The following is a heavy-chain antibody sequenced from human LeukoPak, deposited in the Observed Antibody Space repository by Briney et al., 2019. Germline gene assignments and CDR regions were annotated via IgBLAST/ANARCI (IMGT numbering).Heavy chain of an antibody. CDR3: AAEGQWSLVHYFNS. J-gene: IGHJ4*02. D-gene: IGHD2-15*01. Sequence: ASVKVSCKVSGDTLTDLSIHWVRQAPEKGLDWMGGFDPEDAEVIYAEKFQDRVTMTEDPSTDTAYLELSSLRSEDTAVYYCAAEGQWSLVHYFNSWGQGTLITVSS. CDR1: GDTLTDLS. CDR2: FDPEDAEV. V-gene: IGHV1-24*01.